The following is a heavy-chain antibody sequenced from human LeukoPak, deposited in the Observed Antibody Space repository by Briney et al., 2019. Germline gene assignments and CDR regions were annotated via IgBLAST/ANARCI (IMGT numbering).Heavy chain of an antibody. Sequence: PGGSLRLSCAASGFTFTSSWMAWVRQAPGKGLEWVANIKEDGGEKYYVDSVKGRFIISRDTAKTSLYLQMNTLRAEDTALYYCARSTAGFDYWGQGTLVTVSS. CDR1: GFTFTSSW. V-gene: IGHV3-7*01. CDR2: IKEDGGEK. D-gene: IGHD1-1*01. CDR3: ARSTAGFDY. J-gene: IGHJ4*02.